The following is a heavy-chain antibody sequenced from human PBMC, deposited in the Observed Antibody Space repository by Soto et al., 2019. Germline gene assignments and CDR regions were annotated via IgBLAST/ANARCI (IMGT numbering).Heavy chain of an antibody. CDR3: APLSVSLSGPYGIHV. CDR2: MFYSGLT. J-gene: IGHJ6*02. CDR1: GYSVTSSDYY. Sequence: TLSLTCSVSGYSVTSSDYYWAWIRQPPGKGLEWIGSMFYSGLTYYNPSLKSRVTLSVDTSKNQFSVRLNSVTAADTAVYYCAPLSVSLSGPYGIHVWGQGTTVTVS. D-gene: IGHD2-15*01. V-gene: IGHV4-39*01.